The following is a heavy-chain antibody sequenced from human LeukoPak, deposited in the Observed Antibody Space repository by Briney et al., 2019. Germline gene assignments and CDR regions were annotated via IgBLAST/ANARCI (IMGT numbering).Heavy chain of an antibody. Sequence: SETLSLTCVVAGGSGSGCYWGWSRQPPPGRVVWCGDVYYSGSTNYNPSFKSRITLSVHTSGNQFSLQLSSVTAADTAVYYCARIHRYCSGGACYVLDNWGQGTLVAVSS. V-gene: IGHV4-59*02. CDR2: VYYSGST. J-gene: IGHJ4*02. CDR1: GGSGSGCY. CDR3: ARIHRYCSGGACYVLDN. D-gene: IGHD2-15*01.